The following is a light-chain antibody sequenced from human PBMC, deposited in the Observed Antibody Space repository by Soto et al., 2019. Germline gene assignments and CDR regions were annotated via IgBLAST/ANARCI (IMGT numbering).Light chain of an antibody. V-gene: IGLV3-1*01. Sequence: SSELTQPPSVSVSPGQTASITCSGDKVGDKYACWYQQKPGQSPVLVIYQDSKRPSGIPERFSGSNSGNTATLTISGTQAMDEADYYCQAWDSSTAVVFGGGTKLTVL. CDR1: KVGDKY. CDR2: QDS. J-gene: IGLJ2*01. CDR3: QAWDSSTAVV.